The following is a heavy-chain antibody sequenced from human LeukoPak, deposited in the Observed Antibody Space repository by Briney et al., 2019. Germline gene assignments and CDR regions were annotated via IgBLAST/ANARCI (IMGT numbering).Heavy chain of an antibody. CDR3: ARGAYDFWSGHNRNWFDP. Sequence: ASVKVSCKAPGYTFTSYGISWVRQAPGQGLEWMGWISAYNGNTNYAQKLQGRVTMTTDTSTSTACMELRSLRSDDTAVYYCARGAYDFWSGHNRNWFDPWGQGTLVTVSS. V-gene: IGHV1-18*01. CDR1: GYTFTSYG. CDR2: ISAYNGNT. J-gene: IGHJ5*02. D-gene: IGHD3-3*01.